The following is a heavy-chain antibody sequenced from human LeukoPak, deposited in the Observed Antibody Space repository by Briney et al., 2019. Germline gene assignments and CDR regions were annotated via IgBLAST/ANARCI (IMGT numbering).Heavy chain of an antibody. CDR2: INHSGST. D-gene: IGHD6-19*01. V-gene: IGHV4-34*01. CDR3: ARHITDSSGWYLNWFDP. Sequence: PSETLSLTCAVYGGSFSGYYWSWIRQPPGKGLEWIGEINHSGSTNYNPSLKSRVTISVDTSKNQFSLKLSSVTAADTAVYYCARHITDSSGWYLNWFDPWGQGTLVTVSS. CDR1: GGSFSGYY. J-gene: IGHJ5*02.